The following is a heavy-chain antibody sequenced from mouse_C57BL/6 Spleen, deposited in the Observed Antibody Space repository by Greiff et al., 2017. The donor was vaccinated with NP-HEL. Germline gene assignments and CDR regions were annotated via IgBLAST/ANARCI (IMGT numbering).Heavy chain of an antibody. Sequence: EVQLQQSGPELVKPGASVKIPCKASGYTFTDYNMDWVKQSHGKSLEWIGDINPNNGGTIYNQKFKGKATLTVDKSSSTAYMELRSLTSEDTAVYYCARLTTVVAKDWYFDVWGTGTTVTVSS. CDR1: GYTFTDYN. V-gene: IGHV1-18*01. CDR2: INPNNGGT. J-gene: IGHJ1*03. CDR3: ARLTTVVAKDWYFDV. D-gene: IGHD1-1*01.